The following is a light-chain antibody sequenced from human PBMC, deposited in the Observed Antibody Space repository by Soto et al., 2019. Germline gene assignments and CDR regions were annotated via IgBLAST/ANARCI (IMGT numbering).Light chain of an antibody. Sequence: QSVLTQPASVSGSPGQSITISCTGTSSDLGRYNHVSWYQHHPGKAPKLLISEVSKRPSGVSNRFSGSKSDYTASLTISGLQAEDEADYYCNSHTSGDFRVFGTGTKLTVL. J-gene: IGLJ1*01. CDR3: NSHTSGDFRV. CDR2: EVS. V-gene: IGLV2-14*01. CDR1: SSDLGRYNH.